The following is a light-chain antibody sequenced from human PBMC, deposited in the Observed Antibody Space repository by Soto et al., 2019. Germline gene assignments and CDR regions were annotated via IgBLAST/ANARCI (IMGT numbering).Light chain of an antibody. CDR3: QQYNSYSRT. J-gene: IGKJ1*01. Sequence: DIQVTLSPSTLSASVRDRVTITCRASQSISSWLAWYQQKPGKAPKLLIYDASSLESGVPSRFSGSGSGTEFTLTISSLQPDDFATYYCQQYNSYSRTFGQGTKVDI. CDR1: QSISSW. CDR2: DAS. V-gene: IGKV1-5*01.